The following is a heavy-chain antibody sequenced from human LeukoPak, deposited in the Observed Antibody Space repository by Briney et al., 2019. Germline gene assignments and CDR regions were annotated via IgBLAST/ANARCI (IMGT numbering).Heavy chain of an antibody. D-gene: IGHD6-13*01. V-gene: IGHV4-38-2*02. CDR2: IYQSGST. CDR3: ARFSSIAAAFDY. CDR1: DYSISSGYY. Sequence: PSETLSLTCTVSDYSISSGYYWGFIRQPPGKGLEWIASIYQSGSTFYNPSLKSRVTISLDTSKKQFSLNLSSVTAADTAVYYCARFSSIAAAFDYWGLGTLVTVSS. J-gene: IGHJ4*02.